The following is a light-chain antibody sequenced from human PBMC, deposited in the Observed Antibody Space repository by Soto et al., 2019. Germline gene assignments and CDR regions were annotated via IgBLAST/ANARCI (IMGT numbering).Light chain of an antibody. CDR2: DVN. J-gene: IGLJ1*01. CDR3: GSYTTSSNYV. Sequence: QSVLTEPRSVSGSPGQSVTISCLGTSADVAGYVSWYQQHPGKPPKLLIYDVNKRPSGVPDRFSGSKSGNTASLAISGLQAEDEAEYYCGSYTTSSNYVFGTGTKVTVL. CDR1: SADVAGY. V-gene: IGLV2-11*01.